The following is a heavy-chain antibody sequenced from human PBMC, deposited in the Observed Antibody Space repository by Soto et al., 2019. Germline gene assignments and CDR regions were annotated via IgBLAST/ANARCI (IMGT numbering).Heavy chain of an antibody. J-gene: IGHJ4*02. D-gene: IGHD1-26*01. CDR2: ISGCSGDT. Sequence: ASVKVSCKASGYTFTDYGFSWVRQAPGQGLEWMGWISGCSGDTDYAQILQGRITLTTDTSTSTAYMELRSLTSDDTAVYYCARVRATRPFDFWGLGTLVTVSS. CDR1: GYTFTDYG. V-gene: IGHV1-18*04. CDR3: ARVRATRPFDF.